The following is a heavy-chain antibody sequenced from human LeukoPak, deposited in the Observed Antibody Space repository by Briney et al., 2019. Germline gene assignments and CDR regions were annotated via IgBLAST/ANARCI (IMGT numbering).Heavy chain of an antibody. Sequence: SVKVSCKASGGTFSSYAISWVRQAPGQGLEWMGGIIPIFGTGNYAQKFQGRVTITTDESTSTAYMELSSLRSEDTAVYYCARDIGYSGYKVWYFDLWGRGTLVTVSS. CDR2: IIPIFGTG. J-gene: IGHJ2*01. D-gene: IGHD5-12*01. CDR3: ARDIGYSGYKVWYFDL. CDR1: GGTFSSYA. V-gene: IGHV1-69*05.